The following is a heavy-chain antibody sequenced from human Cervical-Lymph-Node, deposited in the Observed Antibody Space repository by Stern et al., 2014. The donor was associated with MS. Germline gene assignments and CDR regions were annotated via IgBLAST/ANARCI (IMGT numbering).Heavy chain of an antibody. J-gene: IGHJ4*02. CDR3: AKHACTGAACPFDL. CDR2: FYSGGPT. Sequence: QLQLQESGPGLVKPSETLSLTCAVSGDSISSYTHYWAWIRQPPGKGLEWIGSFYSGGPTYSTPSLKSPSTIAGNPPKNHSSLGLNLGTAADTAVYYCAKHACTGAACPFDLWGQGTLVTVSS. CDR1: GDSISSYTHY. D-gene: IGHD2-8*02. V-gene: IGHV4-39*01.